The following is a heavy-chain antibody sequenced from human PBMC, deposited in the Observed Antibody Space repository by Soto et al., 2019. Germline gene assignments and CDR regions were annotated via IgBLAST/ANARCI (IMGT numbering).Heavy chain of an antibody. D-gene: IGHD3-10*01. CDR1: GFTFSSYS. CDR2: ISSSSSTI. V-gene: IGHV3-48*01. J-gene: IGHJ3*02. CDR3: ARSLLWFGELMDAFDI. Sequence: EVQLVESGGGLVQPGGSLRLSCAASGFTFSSYSMNWVRQAPGKGLEWVSYISSSSSTIYYADSVKGRFTISRDNAKNSLYLQMNSLRAEDTAVYYCARSLLWFGELMDAFDIWGQGTMVTVSS.